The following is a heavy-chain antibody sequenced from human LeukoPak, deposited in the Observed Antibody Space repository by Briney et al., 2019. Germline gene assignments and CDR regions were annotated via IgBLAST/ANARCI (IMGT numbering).Heavy chain of an antibody. CDR2: ISSSSSYI. CDR3: ARGLPAAFDP. CDR1: GFTFSSYS. V-gene: IGHV3-21*01. Sequence: KPGGSLRLSCAASGFTFSSYSMNWVRQAPGKGLEWVSSISSSSSYIYYADSVKGRFTISRDNAKNSLYPQMNSLRAEDTAVYYCARGLPAAFDPWGQGTLVTVSS. D-gene: IGHD2-2*01. J-gene: IGHJ5*02.